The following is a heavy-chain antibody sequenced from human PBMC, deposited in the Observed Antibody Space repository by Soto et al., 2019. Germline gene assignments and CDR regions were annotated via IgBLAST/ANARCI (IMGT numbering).Heavy chain of an antibody. CDR1: GFTFSNSE. D-gene: IGHD3-3*01. CDR2: IRTSGSPI. V-gene: IGHV3-48*03. J-gene: IGHJ4*02. Sequence: DVALLESGGGLVQPGVSLRLSCAASGFTFSNSEMNWVRQAPGKGRAWLAYIRTSGSPIYYAYSVTGRFTISRDDAKTSLYLQMNNLRAEDTAVYYCARESLRFLEWSFDYWGQGTLVTVSS. CDR3: ARESLRFLEWSFDY.